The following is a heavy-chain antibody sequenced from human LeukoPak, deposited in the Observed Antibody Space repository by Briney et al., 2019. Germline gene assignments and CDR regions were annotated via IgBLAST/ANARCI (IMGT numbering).Heavy chain of an antibody. D-gene: IGHD6-19*01. V-gene: IGHV3-7*01. CDR3: ARDIAVAGGDYFDY. Sequence: PGGSLRLSCAASGFTFSSYWMSWVRQAPGKGLEWVANIKQDGSEKYYVDSVKGRFTISRDNAKNSLYLQMNSLRAEDTAVYYCARDIAVAGGDYFDYRGQGTLVTVSS. J-gene: IGHJ4*02. CDR2: IKQDGSEK. CDR1: GFTFSSYW.